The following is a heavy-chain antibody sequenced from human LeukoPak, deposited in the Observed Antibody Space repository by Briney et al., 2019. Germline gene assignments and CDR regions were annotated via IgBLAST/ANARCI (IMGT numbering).Heavy chain of an antibody. CDR2: INPSGGST. Sequence: ASVKVSCKASGYTFISYYMHGVRQAPGQGLEWMGIINPSGGSTSYAQKFQGRVTMTGDTSTSTVYMELSSLRSEDTAVYFCARSYCDYEKRDYWGQGTLVTVSS. D-gene: IGHD5-12*01. J-gene: IGHJ4*02. CDR3: ARSYCDYEKRDY. V-gene: IGHV1-46*01. CDR1: GYTFISYY.